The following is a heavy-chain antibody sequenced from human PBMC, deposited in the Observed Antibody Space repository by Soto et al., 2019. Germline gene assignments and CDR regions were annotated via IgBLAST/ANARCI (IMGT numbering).Heavy chain of an antibody. CDR3: AKDLTIVVVPAVKTDAFDI. V-gene: IGHV3-23*01. J-gene: IGHJ3*02. D-gene: IGHD2-2*01. Sequence: GESLKISCAASGFTFSSYAMSWVRPAPGKGLEWVSAISGSGGSTYYADSVKGRFTISRDNSKNTLYLQMNSLRAEDTAVYYCAKDLTIVVVPAVKTDAFDIWGQGTMVTVSS. CDR1: GFTFSSYA. CDR2: ISGSGGST.